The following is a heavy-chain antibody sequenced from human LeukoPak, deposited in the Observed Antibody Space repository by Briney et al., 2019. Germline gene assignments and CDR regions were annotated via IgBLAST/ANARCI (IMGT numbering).Heavy chain of an antibody. CDR3: AIVMITFGGVIDP. Sequence: ASVKVSCKASGYTFTGYYMHWVRQPPGQGLEWMGWINPNSGGTNYAQKFQGRVTMTRDTSISTAYMELSRLRSDDTAVYYCAIVMITFGGVIDPWGQGTLVTVSS. J-gene: IGHJ5*02. CDR2: INPNSGGT. V-gene: IGHV1-2*02. D-gene: IGHD3-16*01. CDR1: GYTFTGYY.